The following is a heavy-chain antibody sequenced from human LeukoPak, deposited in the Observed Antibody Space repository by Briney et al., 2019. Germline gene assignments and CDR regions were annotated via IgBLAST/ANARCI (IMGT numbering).Heavy chain of an antibody. Sequence: GGSLRLSCAASGSTFSTYALHWVRQAPGKGLEFVPGVNSNGGNTYYANSVKGRFTISRDNSKNTLYLQMGSLRPEDMAVYHCARVILTGYYYDSWGQGTLVTVSS. D-gene: IGHD3-9*01. CDR2: VNSNGGNT. CDR3: ARVILTGYYYDS. V-gene: IGHV3-64*01. CDR1: GSTFSTYA. J-gene: IGHJ4*02.